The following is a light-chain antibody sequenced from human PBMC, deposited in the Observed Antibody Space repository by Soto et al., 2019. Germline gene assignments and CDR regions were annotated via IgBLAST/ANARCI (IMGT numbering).Light chain of an antibody. CDR1: YTVGTN. CDR2: DTS. J-gene: IGKJ5*01. V-gene: IGKV3-15*01. Sequence: EILLTKFPCALSFSPLERSTLSFLASYTVGTNLAWYQQKPGQAPRLLIYDTSTRATGVPARFSGSGSGTDFTLTISSLQPEDFATYYCQQSYSTPITFGQGTRLEIK. CDR3: QQSYSTPIT.